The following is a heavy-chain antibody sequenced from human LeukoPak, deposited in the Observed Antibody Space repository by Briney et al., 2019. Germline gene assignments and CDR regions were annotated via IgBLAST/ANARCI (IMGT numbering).Heavy chain of an antibody. Sequence: GGSLRPSCAASGFTFSSYWMYWVRQAPGKGLVWVSRINRDGSSTSYADSVKGRFTISRDNAKNTPYLQMNSLRAEDTAVYYCANYDYSLDYWGQGTLVTVSS. CDR2: INRDGSST. CDR3: ANYDYSLDY. CDR1: GFTFSSYW. J-gene: IGHJ4*02. D-gene: IGHD4-11*01. V-gene: IGHV3-74*01.